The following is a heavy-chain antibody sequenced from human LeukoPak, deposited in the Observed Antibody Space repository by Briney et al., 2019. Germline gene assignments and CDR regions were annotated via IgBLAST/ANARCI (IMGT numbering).Heavy chain of an antibody. J-gene: IGHJ4*02. V-gene: IGHV3-7*01. CDR2: INKDGSEK. Sequence: GGSLRLSCAASGFTFGNYWMSWVRQAPGKGLEWVASINKDGSEKYFVESVKGRFTISRDNAKSSVYLQMNSLRAEDTAVYYCARGLNYYGSGRQQLLLDYWGQGTLVTVSS. D-gene: IGHD3-10*01. CDR1: GFTFGNYW. CDR3: ARGLNYYGSGRQQLLLDY.